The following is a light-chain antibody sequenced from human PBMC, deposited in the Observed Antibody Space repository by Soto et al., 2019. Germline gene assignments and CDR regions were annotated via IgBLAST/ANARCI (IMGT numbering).Light chain of an antibody. V-gene: IGLV2-11*01. J-gene: IGLJ3*02. CDR1: SSDVGGYNF. CDR3: CSYAGSYTWV. CDR2: DFN. Sequence: QSALTQPRSVSGSPGQSVTISCTGTSSDVGGYNFVSWYQQHPGKAPKLMIYDFNKRPSGVPDRFSGSESGNTASLTISGLQAEDEADYYCCSYAGSYTWVFGGGTKLTVL.